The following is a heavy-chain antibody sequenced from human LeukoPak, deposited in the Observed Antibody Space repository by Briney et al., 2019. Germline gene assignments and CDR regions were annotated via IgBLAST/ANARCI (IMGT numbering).Heavy chain of an antibody. CDR2: INPNSGGT. D-gene: IGHD4-17*01. J-gene: IGHJ4*02. Sequence: ASVKVSCKASGYTFTGYYMHWVRQAPGQGLEWMGWINPNSGGTNYAQKFQGRVTMTRDTSISTAYMELSRLRSDDTAVYYCAKDQDLYGDYVNHPTPFDYWGQGTLVTVSS. CDR3: AKDQDLYGDYVNHPTPFDY. CDR1: GYTFTGYY. V-gene: IGHV1-2*02.